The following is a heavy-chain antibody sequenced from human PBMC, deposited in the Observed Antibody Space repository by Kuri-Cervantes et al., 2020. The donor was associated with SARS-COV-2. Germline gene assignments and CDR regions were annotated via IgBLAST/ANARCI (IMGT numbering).Heavy chain of an antibody. CDR2: INPSGGST. CDR1: GYTFTSYY. CDR3: ARAGEEEYYDFWSGYYHFDY. J-gene: IGHJ4*02. V-gene: IGHV1-46*01. D-gene: IGHD3-3*01. Sequence: ASVKVSCKASGYTFTSYYMHWVRQAPGQGLEWMGIINPSGGSTSYAQKFQGRVTITTDESTSTAYVELSSLRSEDTAVYYCARAGEEEYYDFWSGYYHFDYWGQGTLVTVSS.